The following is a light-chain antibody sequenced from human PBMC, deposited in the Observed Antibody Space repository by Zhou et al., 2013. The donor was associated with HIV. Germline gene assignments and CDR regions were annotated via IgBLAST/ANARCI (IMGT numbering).Light chain of an antibody. CDR3: QQSNSTPRT. V-gene: IGKV1-5*03. J-gene: IGKJ1*01. CDR2: KAS. CDR1: QSISSW. Sequence: DIQMTQSPSTLSASVGDRVTITCRASQSISSWLAWYQQKPGKAPNLLIYKASSLESGVPSRFSGSGSGTEFTLTISSLQPEDCATYYCQQSNSTPRTFGQGTKVEIK.